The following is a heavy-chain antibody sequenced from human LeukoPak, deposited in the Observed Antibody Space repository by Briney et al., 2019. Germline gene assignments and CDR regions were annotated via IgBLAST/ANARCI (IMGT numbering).Heavy chain of an antibody. CDR2: IYSGGST. D-gene: IGHD5-18*01. V-gene: IGHV3-66*01. Sequence: GGTLRLSCAASGFTFSSYGMSWVRQAPGKGLEWVSVIYSGGSTYYADSVKGRFTISRDNSKNTLYLQMNSLRAEDTAVYYCARARGSYGRNWFDPWGQGTLVTVSS. CDR3: ARARGSYGRNWFDP. J-gene: IGHJ5*02. CDR1: GFTFSSYG.